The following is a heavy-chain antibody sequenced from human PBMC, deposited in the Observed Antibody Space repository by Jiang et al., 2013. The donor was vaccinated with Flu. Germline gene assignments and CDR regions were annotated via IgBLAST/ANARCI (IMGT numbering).Heavy chain of an antibody. D-gene: IGHD3-16*01. CDR3: ANLPGGPEDY. V-gene: IGHV3-9*01. J-gene: IGHJ4*02. CDR1: GFTFDDYA. CDR2: ISWDSGTI. Sequence: LVESGGAWYSLAGSLRLSCAASGFTFDDYAMHWVRQAPGKGLEWVSAISWDSGTIGYADSVKGRFTISRDNANNSLYLQMNGLTAEDTALYYCANLPGGPEDYWGQGTLVTVSS.